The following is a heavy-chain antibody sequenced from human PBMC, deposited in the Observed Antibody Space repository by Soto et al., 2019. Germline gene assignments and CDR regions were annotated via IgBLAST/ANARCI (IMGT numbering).Heavy chain of an antibody. J-gene: IGHJ4*02. Sequence: ASVKVSCKASGYTFTGYYMHWVRQAPGQGLEWTGWINPNSGGTNYAQKFQGWVTMTRDTSISTAYMELSRLRSDDTAVYYCARSRFGESIDYWGQGTLVTVSS. D-gene: IGHD3-10*01. CDR1: GYTFTGYY. CDR2: INPNSGGT. V-gene: IGHV1-2*04. CDR3: ARSRFGESIDY.